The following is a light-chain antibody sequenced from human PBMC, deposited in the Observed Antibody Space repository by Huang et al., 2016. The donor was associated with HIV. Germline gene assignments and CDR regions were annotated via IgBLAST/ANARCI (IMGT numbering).Light chain of an antibody. Sequence: DLVMTQSPLSLPVTLGQPASISCRSSESLVYSDGNTYLHWFQQRPGQSPRRLIYKVSDRDSWVPDRFSGSGSGTDFTVKISRVEAEDVGVYYCMQGTYFGQGTRLEIK. J-gene: IGKJ2*01. CDR3: MQGTY. CDR1: ESLVYSDGNTY. CDR2: KVS. V-gene: IGKV2-30*01.